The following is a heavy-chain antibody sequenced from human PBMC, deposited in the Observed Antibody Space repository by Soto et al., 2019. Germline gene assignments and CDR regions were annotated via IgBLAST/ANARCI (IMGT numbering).Heavy chain of an antibody. CDR3: ARDYLDCSSTSCYARGAFDI. D-gene: IGHD2-2*01. Sequence: GGSLRLSCAASGFTFSDYYMSWIRQAPGKGLEWVSYISSSGSTIYYADSVKGRFTISRDNAKNSLYLQMNSLRAEDTAVYYCARDYLDCSSTSCYARGAFDIWGQGTMVTVSS. CDR1: GFTFSDYY. CDR2: ISSSGSTI. J-gene: IGHJ3*02. V-gene: IGHV3-11*01.